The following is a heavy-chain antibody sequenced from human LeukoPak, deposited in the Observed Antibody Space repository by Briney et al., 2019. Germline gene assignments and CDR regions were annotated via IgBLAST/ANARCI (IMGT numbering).Heavy chain of an antibody. V-gene: IGHV4-4*07. CDR3: ARDVVEGDYYYYMDV. CDR2: IYTSGST. CDR1: GGSISSYY. J-gene: IGHJ6*03. D-gene: IGHD2-15*01. Sequence: ETLPLTCTVSGGSISSYYWSWIRQPAGXGLEWIGRIYTSGSTNYNPSLKSRVTMSVDTSKNQFSLKLSSVTTADTAVYYCARDVVEGDYYYYMDVWGKGTTVTVSS.